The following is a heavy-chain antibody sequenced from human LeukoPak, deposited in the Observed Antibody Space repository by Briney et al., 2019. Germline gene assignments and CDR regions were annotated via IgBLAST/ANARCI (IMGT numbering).Heavy chain of an antibody. J-gene: IGHJ4*02. Sequence: GGSLRLSCAASEFTFSSYWMSWVRQAPGKGLEWVANIKEDGSEKYYVDSVKGRFTISRDNARNSLYLQMNSLRAEDTAVYYCARDKTYSSSWYGYDYWGQGTLVTASS. CDR3: ARDKTYSSSWYGYDY. D-gene: IGHD6-13*01. CDR1: EFTFSSYW. CDR2: IKEDGSEK. V-gene: IGHV3-7*03.